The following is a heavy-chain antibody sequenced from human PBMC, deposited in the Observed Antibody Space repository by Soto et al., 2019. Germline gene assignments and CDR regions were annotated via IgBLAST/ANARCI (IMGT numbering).Heavy chain of an antibody. D-gene: IGHD3-10*01. CDR3: ARVTTMVRGPPEADAFDI. J-gene: IGHJ3*02. Sequence: SETLSLTCTVSGGSISSYYWSWIRQPPGKGLEWIGYIYYSGSTNYNPSLKSRVTISVDTSKNQFSLKLSSVTAADTAVYYCARVTTMVRGPPEADAFDIWGQGPIVTVAS. CDR2: IYYSGST. CDR1: GGSISSYY. V-gene: IGHV4-59*01.